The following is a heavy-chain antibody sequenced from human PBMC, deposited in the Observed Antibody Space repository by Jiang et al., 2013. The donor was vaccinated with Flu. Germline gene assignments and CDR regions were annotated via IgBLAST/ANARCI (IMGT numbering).Heavy chain of an antibody. J-gene: IGHJ4*02. D-gene: IGHD1-26*01. V-gene: IGHV3-66*01. CDR3: ARDGEAGAIDY. Sequence: SSGGSTYYADSVKGRFAISRDDSKNTLYLQMNSLRVEDTATYYCARDGEAGAIDYWGQGTLVTVSS. CDR2: SSGGST.